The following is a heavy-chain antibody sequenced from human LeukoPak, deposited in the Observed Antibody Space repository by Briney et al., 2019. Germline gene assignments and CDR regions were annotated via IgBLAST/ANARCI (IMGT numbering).Heavy chain of an antibody. CDR1: GFTVSSSY. CDR3: ATRDYFDY. Sequence: GGSLRLSCTASGFTVSSSYMSWVRQAPGKGLEWVSLIYSIGSTYYADSVKGRFTISRDNAKNTLYLQMNSLRAEDTAVYYCATRDYFDYWGQGTLVSVSS. V-gene: IGHV3-66*01. J-gene: IGHJ4*02. CDR2: IYSIGST.